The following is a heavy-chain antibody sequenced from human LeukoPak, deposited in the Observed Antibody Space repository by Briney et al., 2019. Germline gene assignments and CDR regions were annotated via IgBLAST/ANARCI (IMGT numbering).Heavy chain of an antibody. CDR1: GSIFTSYW. CDR3: ARTYCSGGSCHFDY. J-gene: IGHJ4*02. D-gene: IGHD2-15*01. Sequence: GXSLQISGQGSGSIFTSYWIGWGRQVPGKGVEGMGIIYPGDSDTRYSPSSQGQLTISADNSISTAYLRWSSLKASDTAMYYCARTYCSGGSCHFDYWGQGTLVTVSS. CDR2: IYPGDSDT. V-gene: IGHV5-51*01.